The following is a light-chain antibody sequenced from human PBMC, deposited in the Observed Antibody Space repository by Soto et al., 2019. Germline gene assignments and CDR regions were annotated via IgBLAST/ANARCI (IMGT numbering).Light chain of an antibody. Sequence: DIQMTQSPSTLSASVGDRVTITCRASQSLSGWLAWYQQNPGKAPKLLIYKASTLESGVPSRFSGSGSGTEFTLTISSLQPYDFATYYCQQYNNYGAWTFGQGTKVEIK. CDR1: QSLSGW. J-gene: IGKJ1*01. CDR3: QQYNNYGAWT. V-gene: IGKV1-5*03. CDR2: KAS.